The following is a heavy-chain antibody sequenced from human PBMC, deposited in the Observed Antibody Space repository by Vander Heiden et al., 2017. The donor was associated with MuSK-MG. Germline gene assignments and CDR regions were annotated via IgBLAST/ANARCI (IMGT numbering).Heavy chain of an antibody. CDR2: ISSDGNTQ. D-gene: IGHD4-4*01. CDR1: GFTLSNYV. V-gene: IGHV3-30*04. CDR3: AREVTDSYHSGDY. J-gene: IGHJ4*02. Sequence: QEQLVESGGGVVQPGRSLRLFCAASGFTLSNYVMPLVRQAPDKGLEWVAVISSDGNTQWYADSVKGRFSISRDSSKNTLYLQMNSLRAEDTAVYFCAREVTDSYHSGDYWGQGTLVTVSS.